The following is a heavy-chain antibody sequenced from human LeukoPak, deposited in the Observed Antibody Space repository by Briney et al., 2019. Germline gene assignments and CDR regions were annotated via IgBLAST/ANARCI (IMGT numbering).Heavy chain of an antibody. CDR1: GGSIDTYY. V-gene: IGHV4-59*01. Sequence: PSENLSLTCSVSGGSIDTYYWSWIRQSPGKGLEWIGYIYYFGNTDYNPSLKSRVTISVVTSKNQFSLNLRSVTAADTAVYYCAKLGSPRAFWGQGILVRVSS. D-gene: IGHD7-27*01. J-gene: IGHJ4*02. CDR3: AKLGSPRAF. CDR2: IYYFGNT.